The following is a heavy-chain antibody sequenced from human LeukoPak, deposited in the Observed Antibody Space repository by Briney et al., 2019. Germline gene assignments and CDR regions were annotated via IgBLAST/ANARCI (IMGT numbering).Heavy chain of an antibody. J-gene: IGHJ4*02. CDR3: AREGNYDILTGYYTGFDY. Sequence: ASVKVSCKASGYTFTGYYMHWVRQAPGQGLEWMGWINPNSGGTNYAQKFQGRVTMTRDTSISTAYMELSRLRSDDTAVYYCAREGNYDILTGYYTGFDYWGQGILVTVSS. CDR2: INPNSGGT. V-gene: IGHV1-2*02. CDR1: GYTFTGYY. D-gene: IGHD3-9*01.